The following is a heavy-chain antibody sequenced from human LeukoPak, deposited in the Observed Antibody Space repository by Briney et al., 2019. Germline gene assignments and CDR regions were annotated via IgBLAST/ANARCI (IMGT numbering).Heavy chain of an antibody. CDR3: ARGSTVTKGYYYYYYMDV. Sequence: SETLSLTCAVYGGSFSGYYWSWIRQPPGKGLEWIGEINHSGSTNYNPSLKSRVTISVDTSKNQFSLKLSSVTAADTAVYYCARGSTVTKGYYYYYYMDVWGKGTTVTVSS. CDR2: INHSGST. D-gene: IGHD4-17*01. J-gene: IGHJ6*03. V-gene: IGHV4-34*01. CDR1: GGSFSGYY.